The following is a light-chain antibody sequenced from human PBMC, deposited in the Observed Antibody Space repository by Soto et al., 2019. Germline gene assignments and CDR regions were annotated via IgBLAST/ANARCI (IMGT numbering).Light chain of an antibody. V-gene: IGKV3-20*01. CDR3: QQYGSSRQT. J-gene: IGKJ1*01. CDR2: GAS. Sequence: ETVMTQSPATLSVSPVERATLSGMASQSISSTYLAWYQQKRGQAPRLLIYGASSRATGIPDRFSGSGSGTDFTLTISRLEPEDFAVYYCQQYGSSRQTFGQGTKVDIK. CDR1: QSISSTY.